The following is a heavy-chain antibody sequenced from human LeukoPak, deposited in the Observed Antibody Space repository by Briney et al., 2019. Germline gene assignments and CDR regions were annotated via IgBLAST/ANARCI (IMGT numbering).Heavy chain of an antibody. CDR2: IWYDGSNK. D-gene: IGHD3-10*01. V-gene: IGHV3-33*01. J-gene: IGHJ6*02. Sequence: PGRSLRLSCAASGFTFSSYGMHWVRQAPGKGLEWVAVIWYDGSNKYYADSMKGRFTISRDNSKNTLYLQMNSLRAEDTAVYYCARDKGITMVRGVTYYGMDVWGQGTTVTVSS. CDR1: GFTFSSYG. CDR3: ARDKGITMVRGVTYYGMDV.